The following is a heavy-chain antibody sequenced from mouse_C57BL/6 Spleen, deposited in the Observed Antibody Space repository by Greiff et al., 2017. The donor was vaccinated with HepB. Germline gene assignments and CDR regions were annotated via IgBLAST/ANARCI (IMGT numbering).Heavy chain of an antibody. CDR3: ARSLSDSSYYYAMDY. J-gene: IGHJ4*01. V-gene: IGHV1-50*01. CDR1: GYTFTSYW. Sequence: VQLQQPGAELVKPGASVKLSCKASGYTFTSYWMQWVKQRPGQGLEWIGAIDPSDSYTNYNQKFKGKATLTVDTSSSTAYMQLSSLTSEDSAVYYCARSLSDSSYYYAMDYWGQGTSVTVSS. CDR2: IDPSDSYT. D-gene: IGHD1-1*01.